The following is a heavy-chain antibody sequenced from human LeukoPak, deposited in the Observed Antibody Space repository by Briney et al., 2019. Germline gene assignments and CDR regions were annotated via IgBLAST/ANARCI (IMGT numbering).Heavy chain of an antibody. D-gene: IGHD1-7*01. CDR1: GGSISSSSYY. CDR3: ARPAELELHAFDI. CDR2: IYYSGST. V-gene: IGHV4-39*01. Sequence: SETLSLTCTVSGGSISSSSYYWGWIRQPPGKGLEWIGSIYYSGSTYYNPSLKSRVTISVDMSKNQFSLKLSSVTAADTAVYYCARPAELELHAFDIWGQGTMVTVSS. J-gene: IGHJ3*02.